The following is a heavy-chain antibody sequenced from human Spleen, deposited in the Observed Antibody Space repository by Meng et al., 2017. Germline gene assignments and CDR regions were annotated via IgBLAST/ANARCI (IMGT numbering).Heavy chain of an antibody. J-gene: IGHJ4*02. CDR1: GFTFSDYY. Sequence: LTLTCAASGFTFSDYYMSWIRQAPGKGLEWVSYISSSGSTIYYADSVKGRFTISRDNAKNSLYLQMNSLRAEDTAVYYCARHAFQYYYDSSGYYTFDYWGQGTLVTVSS. D-gene: IGHD3-22*01. CDR3: ARHAFQYYYDSSGYYTFDY. V-gene: IGHV3-11*01. CDR2: ISSSGSTI.